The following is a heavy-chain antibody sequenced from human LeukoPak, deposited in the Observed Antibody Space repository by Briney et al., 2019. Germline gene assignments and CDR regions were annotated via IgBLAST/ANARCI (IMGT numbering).Heavy chain of an antibody. CDR1: GYSFTSYW. CDR3: ARRRCSSTSCYPEHGDAFDI. D-gene: IGHD2-2*01. Sequence: GESLKISCKGSGYSFTSYWIGWVRQMPEKSLEWMGIIYPADSDTRYRPSFQGQVTISADKSISTAYLQWSSLKASDTAIYYCARRRCSSTSCYPEHGDAFDIWGQGTMVTVSS. V-gene: IGHV5-51*01. CDR2: IYPADSDT. J-gene: IGHJ3*02.